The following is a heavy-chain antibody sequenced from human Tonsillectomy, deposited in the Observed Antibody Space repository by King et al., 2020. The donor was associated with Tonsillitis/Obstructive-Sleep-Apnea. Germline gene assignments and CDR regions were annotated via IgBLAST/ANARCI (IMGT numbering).Heavy chain of an antibody. CDR1: GFTFSFFG. V-gene: IGHV3-33*01. CDR2: IWYDGSNK. Sequence: QVQLVESGGGVVQPGRSLRLSCAASGFTFSFFGIHWVRQAPGKGLEWVAVIWYDGSNKYYADSVKGRFTISRDNSKNTLYLQMNSLRAEDTAVYYCARDPTTSYYGVYYYYGMDVWGQGTTVTVSS. J-gene: IGHJ6*02. D-gene: IGHD1-26*01. CDR3: ARDPTTSYYGVYYYYGMDV.